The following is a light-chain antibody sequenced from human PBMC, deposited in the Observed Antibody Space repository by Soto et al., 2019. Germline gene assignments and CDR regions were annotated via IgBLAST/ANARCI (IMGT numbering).Light chain of an antibody. Sequence: QSVLTQPPSASGTPGQGVPISCSGITSNIGSNTVNWYQQLPGTAPKLLIYNNNRRPSGVPDRFSGSKSGTSASLAIGGLQSEDEADYYCAAWDDSLNGYVFGTGTKVTVL. V-gene: IGLV1-44*01. CDR1: TSNIGSNT. CDR2: NNN. J-gene: IGLJ1*01. CDR3: AAWDDSLNGYV.